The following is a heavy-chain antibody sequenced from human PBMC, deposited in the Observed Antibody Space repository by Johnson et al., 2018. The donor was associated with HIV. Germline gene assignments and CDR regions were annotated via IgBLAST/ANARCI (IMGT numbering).Heavy chain of an antibody. V-gene: IGHV3-30*01. CDR2: ISYDGSNR. D-gene: IGHD4-17*01. CDR1: GFTFSYYA. CDR3: ARNLPQDYGVGYAFDI. J-gene: IGHJ3*02. Sequence: QVQLVESGGGVVQPGRSLTLSCAASGFTFSYYAMHWVRQAPGEGLEWVAVISYDGSNRYYADSVRGRFTISRANSRNTLFLEMKSLRNEDTAVDYCARNLPQDYGVGYAFDILGQGTMVTVSS.